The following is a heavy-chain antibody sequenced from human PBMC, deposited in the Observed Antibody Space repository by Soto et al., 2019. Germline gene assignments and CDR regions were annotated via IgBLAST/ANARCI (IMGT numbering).Heavy chain of an antibody. J-gene: IGHJ6*02. CDR3: ARGQRWGSYYSYGMDV. CDR1: GFTFSDYY. Sequence: QVQLVESGGGLVKPGGSLRLSCAASGFTFSDYYMNWIRQAPGKGLEWVSYISSSDSTVHYADSVKGRVIISRDNAKNALYLQMNRLRAEDTAIYYCARGQRWGSYYSYGMDVWGQGATVTVSS. V-gene: IGHV3-11*01. D-gene: IGHD7-27*01. CDR2: ISSSDSTV.